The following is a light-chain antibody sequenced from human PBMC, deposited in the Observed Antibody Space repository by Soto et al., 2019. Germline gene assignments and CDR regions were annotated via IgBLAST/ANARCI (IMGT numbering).Light chain of an antibody. CDR1: SSNIGSNY. J-gene: IGLJ2*01. CDR3: AAWDDSLRVV. Sequence: QSVLTQPTSASGTPGQRVTISCSGSSSNIGSNYVYWYQQLPGTAPKLLIYRNNQRPSGVPDRFSGSKSGTSASLAISGLRCEDEADYYCAAWDDSLRVVFGGGTKRTVL. V-gene: IGLV1-47*01. CDR2: RNN.